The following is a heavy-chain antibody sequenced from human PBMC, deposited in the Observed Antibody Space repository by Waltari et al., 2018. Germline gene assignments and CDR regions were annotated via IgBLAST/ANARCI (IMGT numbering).Heavy chain of an antibody. CDR3: AGPTVVTSIHHDAFDI. CDR2: IYYSGST. V-gene: IGHV4-59*01. CDR1: GGSISSYY. D-gene: IGHD2-21*02. Sequence: QVQLQESGPGLVKPSETLSLTCTVSGGSISSYYWSWIRQPPGKGLEWIGYIYYSGSTNYTPSLKSRVTISVDTSKNQFSLKLSSVTAADTAVYYCAGPTVVTSIHHDAFDIWGQGKMVTVSS. J-gene: IGHJ3*02.